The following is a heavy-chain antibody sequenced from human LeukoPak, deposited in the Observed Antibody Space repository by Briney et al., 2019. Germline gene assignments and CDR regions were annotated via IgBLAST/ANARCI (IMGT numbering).Heavy chain of an antibody. CDR1: GYTFTSYG. CDR3: ATLEMATYHFDY. D-gene: IGHD5-24*01. CDR2: ISAYNGNT. J-gene: IGHJ4*02. V-gene: IGHV1-18*01. Sequence: ASVKVSCKASGYTFTSYGISWVRQAPGQGLEWMGWISAYNGNTNYAQKLQGRVTMTEDTSTDTAYMELSSLRSEDTAVYYCATLEMATYHFDYWGQGTLVTVSS.